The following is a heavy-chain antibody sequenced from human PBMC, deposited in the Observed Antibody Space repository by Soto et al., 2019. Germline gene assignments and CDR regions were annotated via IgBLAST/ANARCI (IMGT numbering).Heavy chain of an antibody. CDR3: ARDHSSGWYGGYYYYYGMDV. CDR2: ISSSSSYI. Sequence: PGGSLRLSCAASGFTFSSYSMNWVRQAPGKGLKWVSSISSSSSYIYYADSVKGRFTISRDNAKNSLYLQMNSLRAEDTAVYYCARDHSSGWYGGYYYYYGMDVWGQGTTVTVSS. V-gene: IGHV3-21*01. D-gene: IGHD6-19*01. J-gene: IGHJ6*02. CDR1: GFTFSSYS.